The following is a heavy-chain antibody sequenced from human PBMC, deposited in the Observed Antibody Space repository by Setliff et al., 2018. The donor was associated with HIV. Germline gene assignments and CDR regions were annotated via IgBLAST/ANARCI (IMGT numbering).Heavy chain of an antibody. CDR3: ARDRRTGYDILTGYSFDY. V-gene: IGHV1-18*01. CDR2: ISAYNGNT. J-gene: IGHJ4*02. CDR1: GYTFTSYG. Sequence: ASVKVSCKASGYTFTSYGISWVRQAPGQGLEWMGWISAYNGNTNYAQKLQGRVTITADKSTSTAYMELSSLRSEDTAVYYCARDRRTGYDILTGYSFDYWGQGTLVTVSS. D-gene: IGHD3-9*01.